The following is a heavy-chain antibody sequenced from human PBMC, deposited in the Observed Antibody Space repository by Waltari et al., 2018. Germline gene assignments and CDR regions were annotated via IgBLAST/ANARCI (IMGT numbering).Heavy chain of an antibody. CDR2: IIPIFGTA. Sequence: VQLVQSGAEVKKPGSSVKVSCKASGGPFSSYAISWVRSAPGQGLEWLGGIIPIFGTANYAQKFQGRVTITADESTSTAYMELSSLRSEDTAVYYCARDFLGGGSGWYIDYWGQGTLVTVSS. CDR3: ARDFLGGGSGWYIDY. D-gene: IGHD6-19*01. CDR1: GGPFSSYA. J-gene: IGHJ4*02. V-gene: IGHV1-69*12.